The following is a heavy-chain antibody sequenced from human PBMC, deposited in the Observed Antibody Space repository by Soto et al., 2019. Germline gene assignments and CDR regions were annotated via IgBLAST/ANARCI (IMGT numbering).Heavy chain of an antibody. D-gene: IGHD3-16*01. CDR2: IKQDGSEK. J-gene: IGHJ6*03. CDR3: ARDPGRSGGVSDAYYYYNRDV. V-gene: IGHV3-7*01. Sequence: GGSLRLSCAASGFTFSSYWMSWVRQAPGKGLEWVANIKQDGSEKYYVDSVKGRFTISRDNAKNSLYLQMNSLRAEDTAGYYWARDPGRSGGVSDAYYYYNRDVWDKGTTATFSS. CDR1: GFTFSSYW.